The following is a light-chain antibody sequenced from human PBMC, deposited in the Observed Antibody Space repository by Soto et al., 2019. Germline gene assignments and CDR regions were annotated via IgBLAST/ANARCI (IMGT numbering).Light chain of an antibody. CDR1: DSNIGSNY. V-gene: IGLV1-47*01. CDR3: AAREDRLNGIL. CDR2: RND. J-gene: IGLJ1*01. Sequence: QSVLTQPPSASGTPGQAVSISCSGSDSNIGSNYVYWYQQVPGMAPKLLIFRNDQRPSAVPDRFSGFKSGTSASLGISGLRPEYEGVYYCAAREDRLNGILLGTGTKVTV.